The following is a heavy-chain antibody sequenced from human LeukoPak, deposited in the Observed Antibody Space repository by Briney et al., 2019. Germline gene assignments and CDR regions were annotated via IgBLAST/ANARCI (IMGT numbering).Heavy chain of an antibody. V-gene: IGHV4-59*01. Sequence: SETLSLTCTVSGGSISSYYWSWIRQPPGKGLEWIGYIYYSGSTNYNPSLKSRVTISVDTSKNQFSLKLSSVTAADTAVYYCARDRLRKTTPIKYYYYGMDVWGQGTTVTVSS. J-gene: IGHJ6*02. CDR3: ARDRLRKTTPIKYYYYGMDV. CDR1: GGSISSYY. CDR2: IYYSGST. D-gene: IGHD4-17*01.